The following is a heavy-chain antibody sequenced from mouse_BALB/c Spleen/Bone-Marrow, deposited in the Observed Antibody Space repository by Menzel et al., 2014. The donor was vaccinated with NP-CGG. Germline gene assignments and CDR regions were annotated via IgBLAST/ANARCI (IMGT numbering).Heavy chain of an antibody. CDR3: ARDDGYYIRNAMDY. D-gene: IGHD2-3*01. V-gene: IGHV5-17*02. J-gene: IGHJ4*01. CDR1: GFTFGSFG. Sequence: EVKLVESGGGLVQPGGSRKLSCAASGFTFGSFGMHWVRQAPERGLEWVAYISSGTSTIYYADTVKGRFTISRDNPKNTLFLQMTSLRSEDTAIYYCARDDGYYIRNAMDYWGQGTSVTVSS. CDR2: ISSGTSTI.